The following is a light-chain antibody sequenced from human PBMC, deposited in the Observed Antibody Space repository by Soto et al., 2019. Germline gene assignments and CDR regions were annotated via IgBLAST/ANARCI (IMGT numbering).Light chain of an antibody. CDR1: QSLSSY. CDR3: QQSYSTPYT. Sequence: DIQMTQSPSSLSASVGDRVTITCRASQSLSSYLNCYQQKPGKAPKLLIYAASSLQSRVPSRFSGSGSGTDCTLTISSLHPEEFATYYCQQSYSTPYTFGQGPTLEIK. J-gene: IGKJ2*01. V-gene: IGKV1-39*01. CDR2: AAS.